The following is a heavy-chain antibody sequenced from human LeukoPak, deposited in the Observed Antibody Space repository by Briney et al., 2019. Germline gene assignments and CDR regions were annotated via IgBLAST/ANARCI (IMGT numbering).Heavy chain of an antibody. CDR3: VHPTGEGWFYFPY. Sequence: PGGSLRPSCAASGFTVTNFAIAWVRQAPGKGLKWVAAIGGDADGTTYPDRVRGRFFLSRDSSKNTLYLQMNVLTVEDTAVYHCVHPTGEGWFYFPYWGQGTPVTVSS. V-gene: IGHV3-23*01. CDR1: GFTVTNFA. D-gene: IGHD7-27*01. J-gene: IGHJ4*02. CDR2: IGGDADGT.